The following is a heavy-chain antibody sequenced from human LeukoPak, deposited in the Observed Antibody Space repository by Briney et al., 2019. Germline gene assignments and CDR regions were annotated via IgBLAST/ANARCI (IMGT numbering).Heavy chain of an antibody. D-gene: IGHD6-13*01. J-gene: IGHJ4*02. Sequence: GASLKISCKGSGSSFTSYWIGWVRQLPGKGLEWMGIIYPGDSDTRYSPSFQGQVTISADKSISTAYLQWSSLKASDTAMYYCASSSSRNLDFDYWGQGTLVTVSS. CDR2: IYPGDSDT. CDR3: ASSSSRNLDFDY. V-gene: IGHV5-51*01. CDR1: GSSFTSYW.